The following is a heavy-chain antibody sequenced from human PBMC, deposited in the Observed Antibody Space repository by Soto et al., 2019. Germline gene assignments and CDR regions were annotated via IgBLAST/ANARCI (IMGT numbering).Heavy chain of an antibody. CDR1: GFTFSSNA. CDR2: ISGSGGTT. D-gene: IGHD3-10*01. J-gene: IGHJ4*02. CDR3: AKQRAGFGSGSDTYYFDY. Sequence: EVQLLESGGGLVQPGGSLRISCIGSGFTFSSNAMSWVRQAPGKGLEWVSAISGSGGTTYYADSVKGRFAVSSVNSNNTLYLQMISLRAEDTAVYYCAKQRAGFGSGSDTYYFDYWGQGTLVTVSS. V-gene: IGHV3-23*01.